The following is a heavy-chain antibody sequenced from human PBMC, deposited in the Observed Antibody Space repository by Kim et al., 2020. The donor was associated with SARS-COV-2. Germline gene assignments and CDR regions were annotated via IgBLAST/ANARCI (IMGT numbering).Heavy chain of an antibody. V-gene: IGHV3-48*03. CDR3: ARGPNYSPFDY. J-gene: IGHJ4*02. D-gene: IGHD4-4*01. CDR1: GFTFSSYE. CDR2: IIGSGTTI. Sequence: GGSLSLSCAASGFTFSSYEMNWVRQAPGKGLEWVSYIIGSGTTIYYADSVRGRFTISRDNDKNSLYLQMNSLRAEDTAVYHCARGPNYSPFDYWGQGTLVTVSS.